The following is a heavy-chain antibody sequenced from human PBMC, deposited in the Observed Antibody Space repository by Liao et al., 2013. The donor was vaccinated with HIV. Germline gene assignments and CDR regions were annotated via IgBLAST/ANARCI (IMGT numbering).Heavy chain of an antibody. CDR1: GGSFSGYY. D-gene: IGHD3-3*01. V-gene: IGHV4-34*01. Sequence: QVQLQQWGAGLLKPSETLSLTCAVYGGSFSGYYWSWIRQPPGKGLEWIGEINHSGSTNYNPSLKSRVTISIDKSKNQFSLKLSSVTAADTAVYYCARDGRGYFWFGYPRGSFDIWGQGTMVTVSS. CDR2: INHSGST. CDR3: ARDGRGYFWFGYPRGSFDI. J-gene: IGHJ3*02.